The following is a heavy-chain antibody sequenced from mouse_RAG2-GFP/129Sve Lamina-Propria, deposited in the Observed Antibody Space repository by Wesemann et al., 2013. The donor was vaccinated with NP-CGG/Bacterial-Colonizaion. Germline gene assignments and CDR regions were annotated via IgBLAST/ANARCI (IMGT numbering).Heavy chain of an antibody. CDR1: GYTFTDYN. J-gene: IGHJ1*01. V-gene: IGHV1-39*01. D-gene: IGHD2-1*01. CDR3: ARGFYDGSYWYFDV. Sequence: EFQLQQSGPELVKPGASVKMSCKASGYTFTDYNMNWVKQSNGKSLEWIGVINPNYGTTSYNQKFKGKATLTVDKSSSTAYMQLSSLTSEDSAVYFCARGFYDGSYWYFDVWGAGTTVTVSS. CDR2: INPNYGTT.